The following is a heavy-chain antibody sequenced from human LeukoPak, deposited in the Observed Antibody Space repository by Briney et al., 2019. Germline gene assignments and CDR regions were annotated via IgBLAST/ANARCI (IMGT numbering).Heavy chain of an antibody. CDR2: ISSSSSTT. D-gene: IGHD6-19*01. V-gene: IGHV3-48*02. Sequence: GGSLRLSCAASGLTFSSYSMIWVRQAPGKGLEWVSYISSSSSTTYYADSVKGRFTISRDNAKNSLYLHMNSLRDEDTAVYYCAKDEWQWLAIDHWGQGTLVTVSS. CDR1: GLTFSSYS. CDR3: AKDEWQWLAIDH. J-gene: IGHJ4*02.